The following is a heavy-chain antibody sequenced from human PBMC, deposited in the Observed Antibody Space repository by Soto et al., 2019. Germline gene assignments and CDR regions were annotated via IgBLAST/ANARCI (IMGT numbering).Heavy chain of an antibody. CDR3: ARGTGYCSXTSCYTPSGYYYYGMDV. V-gene: IGHV1-69*13. CDR1: GGTFSSYA. D-gene: IGHD2-2*02. J-gene: IGHJ6*02. CDR2: IIPIFGTA. Sequence: SVKVSCKASGGTFSSYAISWVRQAPGQGLEWMGGIIPIFGTANYAQKFQGRVTITADESTSTAYMELSSLRSEDTAVYYCARGTGYCSXTSCYTPSGYYYYGMDVWGQGTTVTVSS.